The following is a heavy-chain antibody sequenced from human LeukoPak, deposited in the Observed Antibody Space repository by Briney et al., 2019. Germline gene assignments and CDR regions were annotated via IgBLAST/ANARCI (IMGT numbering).Heavy chain of an antibody. Sequence: SETLSLTCTVSGGSITSSSYYWDWIRQPPGKGLEWIGEINHSGSTNYNPSLKSRVTISVDTSKNQFSLKLSSVTAADTVVYYCARGLMVRGPTLDYWGQGTLVTVSS. CDR2: INHSGST. CDR3: ARGLMVRGPTLDY. D-gene: IGHD3-10*01. CDR1: GGSITSSSYY. V-gene: IGHV4-39*07. J-gene: IGHJ4*02.